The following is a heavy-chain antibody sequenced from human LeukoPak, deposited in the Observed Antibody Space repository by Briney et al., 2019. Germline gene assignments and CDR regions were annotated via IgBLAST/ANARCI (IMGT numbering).Heavy chain of an antibody. Sequence: GSLRLSCAASGFTFSRYSMNWVRQAPGKGLEWVSSISDDGKYIYYADSVKGRFSISRDNAKNSLYLQMNSLRAEDTAVYYCAKLGRNYFDYWGQGTLVTVSS. D-gene: IGHD3-10*01. CDR1: GFTFSRYS. J-gene: IGHJ4*02. V-gene: IGHV3-21*01. CDR2: ISDDGKYI. CDR3: AKLGRNYFDY.